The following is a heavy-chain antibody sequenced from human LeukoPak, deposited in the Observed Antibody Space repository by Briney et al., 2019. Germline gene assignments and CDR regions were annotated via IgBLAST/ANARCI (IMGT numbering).Heavy chain of an antibody. D-gene: IGHD3-10*01. V-gene: IGHV3-30-3*01. Sequence: HPGRSLRLSCAASGFTFSSYAMHWVRQAPGKGLEWVAVISYDGSNKYYADSVKGRFTISRDNSKNTLYLQMNSLRAEDTAVYYCARGSHHPIGAWEVRGVIFEFYDYWGQGTLVTVSS. J-gene: IGHJ4*02. CDR2: ISYDGSNK. CDR3: ARGSHHPIGAWEVRGVIFEFYDY. CDR1: GFTFSSYA.